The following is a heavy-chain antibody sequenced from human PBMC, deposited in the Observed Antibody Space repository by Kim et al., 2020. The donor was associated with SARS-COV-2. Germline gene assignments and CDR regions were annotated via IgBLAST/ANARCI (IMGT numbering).Heavy chain of an antibody. Sequence: ASVKVSCKASGYTFRSYSIHWVRQAPGQGLVWMGIINPSRGSTTYAQTFQGRVTMTGDTSTSTVDMELSSLRTEDTAVYYCARDRGITVGRGILLSVDGMDVWGQGTADTVSS. CDR1: GYTFRSYS. D-gene: IGHD3-10*01. J-gene: IGHJ6*02. V-gene: IGHV1-46*03. CDR3: ARDRGITVGRGILLSVDGMDV. CDR2: INPSRGST.